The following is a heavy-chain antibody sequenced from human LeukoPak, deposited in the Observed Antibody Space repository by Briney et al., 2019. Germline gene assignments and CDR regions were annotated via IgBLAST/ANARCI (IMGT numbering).Heavy chain of an antibody. D-gene: IGHD3-16*02. V-gene: IGHV4-4*02. J-gene: IGHJ4*02. Sequence: PSGTLSLTCAVSGGSISSSNWWSWVRQPPGKGLEWIGEIYHSGSTNYNPSLKSRVTISVDKSKNQFSLKLSSVTAADTAVYYCARGMITFGGVIVTSGYDYWGQGTLVTVSS. CDR1: GGSISSSNW. CDR3: ARGMITFGGVIVTSGYDY. CDR2: IYHSGST.